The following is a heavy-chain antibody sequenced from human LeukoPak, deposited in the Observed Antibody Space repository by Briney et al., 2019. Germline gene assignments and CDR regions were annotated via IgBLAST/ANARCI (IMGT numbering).Heavy chain of an antibody. CDR3: ARERDDTGQFDY. V-gene: IGHV4-34*01. CDR2: INHSGST. J-gene: IGHJ4*02. Sequence: SETLSLTCAVYGGSFSGYYWSWIRQPPGKGLEWIGEINHSGSTNYNPSLKNRVTISVDTSKNQFSLKLSSVTAADTAVYYCARERDDTGQFDYWGQGTLVTVSS. D-gene: IGHD1-1*01. CDR1: GGSFSGYY.